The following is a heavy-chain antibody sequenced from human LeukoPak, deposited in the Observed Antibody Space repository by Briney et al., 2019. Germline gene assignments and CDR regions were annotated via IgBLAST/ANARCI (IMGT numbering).Heavy chain of an antibody. D-gene: IGHD3-10*01. CDR1: GFPFSSYS. Sequence: PGGSLRLSCAASGFPFSSYSMNGVRQAPGKGREWVSSISSINSYIYYANSVKGRFTSSRDNAKNSLYLQMNSLRAEDTAVYYCASYERITMVRGVIPPPGNWFDPWGQGTLVTVSS. CDR3: ASYERITMVRGVIPPPGNWFDP. CDR2: ISSINSYI. J-gene: IGHJ5*02. V-gene: IGHV3-21*01.